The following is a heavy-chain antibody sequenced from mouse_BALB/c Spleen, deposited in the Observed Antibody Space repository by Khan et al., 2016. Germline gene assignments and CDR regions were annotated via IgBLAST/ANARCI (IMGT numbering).Heavy chain of an antibody. J-gene: IGHJ2*01. D-gene: IGHD2-14*01. CDR3: ASSYRYYFDY. Sequence: QVQLQQSGTELAKPGASVKMSCQASGYTFTSYWMHWVTQRPGQGLEWIVYINPTTGYTEYNQKFKDKATLTADKSSSTAYMQLSSLTSEDSAVYYCASSYRYYFDYWGQGTTLTVSS. CDR2: INPTTGYT. CDR1: GYTFTSYW. V-gene: IGHV1-7*01.